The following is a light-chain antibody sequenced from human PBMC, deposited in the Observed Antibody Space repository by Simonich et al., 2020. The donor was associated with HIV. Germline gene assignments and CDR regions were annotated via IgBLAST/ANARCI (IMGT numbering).Light chain of an antibody. Sequence: DIMMTQSPDSLAVSLGERATINYKSSQSVFYISNNKNYLAGYQQKPGQPPKLLIYWASTRESGVPDRFSGSGSGTDFTLTISSLQAEDVAVYYCQQYYNSPLTFGQGTNVEVK. CDR1: QSVFYISNNKNY. CDR2: WAS. V-gene: IGKV4-1*01. J-gene: IGKJ1*01. CDR3: QQYYNSPLT.